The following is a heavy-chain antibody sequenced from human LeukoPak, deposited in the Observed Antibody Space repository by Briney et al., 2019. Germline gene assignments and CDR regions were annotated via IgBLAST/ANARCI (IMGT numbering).Heavy chain of an antibody. CDR1: GFTFSSYA. Sequence: GGSLRLSCAASGFTFSSYAMSWVRQAPGKGLEWVSAISCSGGSTYYADSVKGRFTISRDNSKNSLYLQMNSLRAEDTAVYYCAKISGSYSGIDYWGQGTLVTVSS. CDR3: AKISGSYSGIDY. D-gene: IGHD1-26*01. V-gene: IGHV3-23*01. CDR2: ISCSGGST. J-gene: IGHJ4*02.